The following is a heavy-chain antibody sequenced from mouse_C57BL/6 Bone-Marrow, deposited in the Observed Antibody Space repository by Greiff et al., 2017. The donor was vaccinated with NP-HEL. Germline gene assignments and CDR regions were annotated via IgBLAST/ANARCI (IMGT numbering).Heavy chain of an antibody. CDR3: ASFRDYGGAWFAY. CDR1: GYSITSGYY. J-gene: IGHJ3*01. V-gene: IGHV3-6*01. Sequence: EVKLMESGPGLVKPSQSLSLTCSVTGYSITSGYYWNWIRQFPGNKLEWMGYISYDGSNNYNPSLKNRISITRDTSKNLFFLKLNSVTTEDTATYYCASFRDYGGAWFAYWGQGTLVTVSA. CDR2: ISYDGSN. D-gene: IGHD2-4*01.